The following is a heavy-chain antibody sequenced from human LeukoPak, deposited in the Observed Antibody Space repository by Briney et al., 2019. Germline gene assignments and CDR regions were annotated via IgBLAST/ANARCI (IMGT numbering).Heavy chain of an antibody. D-gene: IGHD3-3*01. CDR3: AKAPYDFFYYYYMDV. J-gene: IGHJ6*03. CDR1: GFTFSSYA. CDR2: VSGSGRGT. Sequence: PGGSLRLSCAASGFTFSSYAMSWVRQAPGKGLEWVAIVSGSGRGTYYADSVKGRFTISRDNSKNTLYLQMNSLRAEDTAVYYCAKAPYDFFYYYYMDVWGKGTTVTVSS. V-gene: IGHV3-23*01.